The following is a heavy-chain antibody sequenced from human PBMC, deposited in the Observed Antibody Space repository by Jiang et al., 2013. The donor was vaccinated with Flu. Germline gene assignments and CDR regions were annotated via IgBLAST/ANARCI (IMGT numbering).Heavy chain of an antibody. D-gene: IGHD3-10*01. CDR1: GGSISSYF. Sequence: LLKPSETLSLTCTVSGGSISSYFWSWIRQPPGKGLEWIGYIYSSGSTNYNPSLKSRVTISVDTSKNQFSLRLSSVTAADTAVYYCARHADESGTYYKFDYWGQGTLVTVSS. J-gene: IGHJ4*02. CDR2: IYSSGST. CDR3: ARHADESGTYYKFDY. V-gene: IGHV4-59*08.